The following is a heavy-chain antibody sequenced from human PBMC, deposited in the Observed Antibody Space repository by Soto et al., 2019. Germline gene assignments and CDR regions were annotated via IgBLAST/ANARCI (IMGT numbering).Heavy chain of an antibody. CDR2: IDPSDSYT. V-gene: IGHV5-10-1*01. CDR1: GYSFTSYW. CDR3: ARRTDYGDYEYYCGMDV. J-gene: IGHJ6*02. Sequence: TGESLKISCKGSGYSFTSYWISWVRQMPGKGLEWMGRIDPSDSYTNYSPSFQGHVTISADKSISTAYLQWSSLKASDTAVYYCARRTDYGDYEYYCGMDVWGQATTLTVSS. D-gene: IGHD4-17*01.